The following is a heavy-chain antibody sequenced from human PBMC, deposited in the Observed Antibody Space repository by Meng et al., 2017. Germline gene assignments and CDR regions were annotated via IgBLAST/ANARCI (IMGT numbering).Heavy chain of an antibody. J-gene: IGHJ4*02. Sequence: GESLKISCAASGFTFSDHYMDWVRQAPGKGLEWVGRTRNKANSYTTEYAASVKGRFTISRDDSKNSLYLQMNSLKTEDTAVYYCARGPLWYYDSSGYCFDYWGQGTLVTVSS. CDR1: GFTFSDHY. D-gene: IGHD3-22*01. CDR2: TRNKANSYTT. V-gene: IGHV3-72*01. CDR3: ARGPLWYYDSSGYCFDY.